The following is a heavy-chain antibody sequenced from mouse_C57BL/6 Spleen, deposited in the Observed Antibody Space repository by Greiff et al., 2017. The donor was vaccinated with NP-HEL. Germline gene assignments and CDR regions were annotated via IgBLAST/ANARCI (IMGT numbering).Heavy chain of an antibody. V-gene: IGHV5-17*01. CDR1: GFTFSDYG. D-gene: IGHD2-1*01. Sequence: EVKVEESGGGLVKPGGSLKLSCAASGFTFSDYGMHWVRQAPEKGLEWVAYISSGSSTIYYADTVKGRFTISRDNAKNTLFLQMTSLRSEDTAMYYCARRYYDYDAMDYWGQGTSVTVSS. CDR3: ARRYYDYDAMDY. J-gene: IGHJ4*01. CDR2: ISSGSSTI.